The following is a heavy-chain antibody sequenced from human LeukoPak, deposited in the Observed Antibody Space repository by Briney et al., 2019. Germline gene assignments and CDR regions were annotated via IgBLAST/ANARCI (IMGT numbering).Heavy chain of an antibody. CDR1: GYTFTSYY. CDR3: ARDRGYSYGYSYYYYMDV. D-gene: IGHD5-18*01. Sequence: ASVKVSCKASGYTFTSYYMHWVRQAPGQGLEWMGIINPSGGSTSYAQKFQGRVTMTRDMSTSTVYMELSSLRSEDTAVYYCARDRGYSYGYSYYYYMDVWGKGTTVTVSS. V-gene: IGHV1-46*01. J-gene: IGHJ6*03. CDR2: INPSGGST.